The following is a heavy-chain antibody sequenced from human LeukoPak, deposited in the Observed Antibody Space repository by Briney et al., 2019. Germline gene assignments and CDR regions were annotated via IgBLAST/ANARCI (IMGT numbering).Heavy chain of an antibody. CDR3: ARAWIRSDAFDI. J-gene: IGHJ3*02. CDR1: GFTFSSYW. Sequence: GGSLRLSCAASGFTFSSYWMHWVRQAPGKGLVWVSRINSDGSSTSYADSVKGRFTISRDNAKNTLYLQMNSLRAEDTAVYYCARAWIRSDAFDIWGQGTMVTVSS. D-gene: IGHD5-12*01. CDR2: INSDGSST. V-gene: IGHV3-74*01.